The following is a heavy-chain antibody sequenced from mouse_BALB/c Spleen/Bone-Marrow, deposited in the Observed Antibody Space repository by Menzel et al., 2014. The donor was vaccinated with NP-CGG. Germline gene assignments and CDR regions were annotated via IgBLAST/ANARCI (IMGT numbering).Heavy chain of an antibody. V-gene: IGHV1S135*01. CDR2: IDPYNGGT. Sequence: VQLKESGPGLVKPGASVKVSCKASGYAFTSYNMYWVKQSHGKSLEWIGYIDPYNGGTSYNQKFKGKATLTVDKSSSTAYMHLNSLTSEDSAVYYCARENYGSSPAYWGQGTLVTVSA. CDR3: ARENYGSSPAY. J-gene: IGHJ3*01. D-gene: IGHD1-1*01. CDR1: GYAFTSYN.